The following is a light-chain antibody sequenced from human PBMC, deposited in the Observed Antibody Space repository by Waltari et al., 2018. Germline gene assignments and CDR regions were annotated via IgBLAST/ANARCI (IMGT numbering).Light chain of an antibody. Sequence: DIQMTQSPSSLSASVGDRVTITCRASQDIKNDLGWYQHKPGKAPKRLIYSASSLESGVPSRCSGSGSGTEFTLTISSLQPEDFATYYCLQHDSYPWTFGQGTRVETK. J-gene: IGKJ1*01. CDR1: QDIKND. CDR2: SAS. CDR3: LQHDSYPWT. V-gene: IGKV1-17*01.